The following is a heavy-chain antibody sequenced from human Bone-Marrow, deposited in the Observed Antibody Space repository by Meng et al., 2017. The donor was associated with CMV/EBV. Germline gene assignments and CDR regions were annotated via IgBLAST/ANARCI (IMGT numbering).Heavy chain of an antibody. V-gene: IGHV3-30*02. CDR1: GFSFRNCG. CDR2: IGNDATNK. CDR3: VNQADPKYSYYFDY. Sequence: GGSLRLSCAASGFSFRNCGMHWVRQAPGKGLEWVAFIGNDATNKYYADSVKGRFTISRDNSKNTLFLQLNSLRVEDTAVYYCVNQADPKYSYYFDYWGQGTLVTVSS. D-gene: IGHD2-21*01. J-gene: IGHJ4*02.